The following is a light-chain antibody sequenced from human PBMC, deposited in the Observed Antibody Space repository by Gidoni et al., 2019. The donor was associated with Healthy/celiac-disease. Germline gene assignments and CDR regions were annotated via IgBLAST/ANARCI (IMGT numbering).Light chain of an antibody. V-gene: IGLV2-14*01. CDR1: SSDVGGYNY. CDR3: SSYTSSSTYVV. Sequence: QSALTQPASASGSPGQSITIPCTGTSSDVGGYNYVSWYQQHPGKAPKLMIYDVSNRPSGVSNRFSGSKSGNTASLTISGLQAEDEADYYCSSYTSSSTYVVFGGGTKLTVL. J-gene: IGLJ2*01. CDR2: DVS.